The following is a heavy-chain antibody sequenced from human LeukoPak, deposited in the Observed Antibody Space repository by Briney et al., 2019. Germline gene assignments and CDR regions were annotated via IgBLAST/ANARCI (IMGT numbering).Heavy chain of an antibody. D-gene: IGHD2-15*01. CDR1: GFTFSSYG. Sequence: GGSLRLSCAASGFTFSSYGMHWVRQAPGKGLEWAAVISYDGSNKYYADSVKGRFTISRDNSKNTLYLQMNSLRAEDTAVYYCAKPGRASGLGYWGQGTLVTVSS. V-gene: IGHV3-30*18. J-gene: IGHJ4*02. CDR2: ISYDGSNK. CDR3: AKPGRASGLGY.